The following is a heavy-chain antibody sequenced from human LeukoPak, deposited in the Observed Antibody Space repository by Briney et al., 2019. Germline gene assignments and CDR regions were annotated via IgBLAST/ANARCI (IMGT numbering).Heavy chain of an antibody. Sequence: ASVKVSCKASGYTFTKYAVHWVRQAPGQSLEWMGYINGSNGNTEYSQKFQGRLTITRDISATTAYMELSSLRSEDTAVYYCVRDGGYQLLVIWGRGTLITVSS. CDR2: INGSNGNT. CDR3: VRDGGYQLLVI. CDR1: GYTFTKYA. J-gene: IGHJ4*02. V-gene: IGHV1-3*01. D-gene: IGHD2-2*01.